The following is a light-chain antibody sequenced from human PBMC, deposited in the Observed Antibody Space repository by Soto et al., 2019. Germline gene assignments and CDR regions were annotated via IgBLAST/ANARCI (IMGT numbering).Light chain of an antibody. V-gene: IGKV3-15*01. CDR1: QSVNRN. CDR3: QQYNNWWT. CDR2: AAS. Sequence: EIVMTQSPATLSVSPGERATLSCRASQSVNRNLAWYQQKPGQAPRLLIYAASTRATGIPVRFSGSGSETEFTLTISSLQSEDFAIYYCQQYNNWWTFGQGTKVEI. J-gene: IGKJ1*01.